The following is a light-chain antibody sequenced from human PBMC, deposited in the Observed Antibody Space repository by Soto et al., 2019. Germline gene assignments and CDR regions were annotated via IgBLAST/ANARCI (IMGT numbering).Light chain of an antibody. J-gene: IGKJ5*01. CDR2: DAS. CDR1: QNINNY. CDR3: QQYETLPT. V-gene: IGKV1-33*01. Sequence: DLQMAQSPSCLSESVGDRFTITCQASQNINNYLNWYQQKPRRAPKLLIYDASNLEAGVPSSFRGSASGTDFPFTISRLTPEDIATYYCQQYETLPTFGHGRRLEI.